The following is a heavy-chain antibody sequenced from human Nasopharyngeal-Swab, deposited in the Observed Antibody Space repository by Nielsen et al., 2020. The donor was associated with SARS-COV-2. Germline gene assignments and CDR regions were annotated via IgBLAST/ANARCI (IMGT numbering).Heavy chain of an antibody. CDR2: FSYSVIT. CDR3: AREVVGGLVDS. V-gene: IGHV4-59*12. CDR1: GDSISRYY. J-gene: IGHJ4*02. D-gene: IGHD1-26*01. Sequence: SETRSLTCTVSGDSISRYYWGWIRQPPGKGLEWIGDFSYSVITHYNASLKSRVTISLDTSKNQFSLKLSSVTAADTGVYYCAREVVGGLVDSWGQGILVTVSS.